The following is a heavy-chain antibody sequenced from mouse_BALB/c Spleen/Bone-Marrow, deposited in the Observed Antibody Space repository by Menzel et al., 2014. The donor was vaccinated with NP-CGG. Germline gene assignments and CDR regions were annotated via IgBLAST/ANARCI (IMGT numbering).Heavy chain of an antibody. CDR2: INPYNDGT. J-gene: IGHJ2*01. CDR3: ARRRDDGYYRWDY. V-gene: IGHV1-14*01. Sequence: EVKLVESGPELVKPGASVKMSCKASGYTFSSYVMHWVKRKPGQGLEWIGGINPYNDGTKYNEKFKGKATLTSDKSSSTAYMELSSLTSEDSAVYYCARRRDDGYYRWDYWGQGTTLTVSS. D-gene: IGHD2-3*01. CDR1: GYTFSSYV.